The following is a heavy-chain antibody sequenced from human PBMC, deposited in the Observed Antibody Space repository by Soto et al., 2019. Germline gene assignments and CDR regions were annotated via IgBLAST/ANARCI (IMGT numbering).Heavy chain of an antibody. J-gene: IGHJ4*02. Sequence: QPGGSLRLSCAASGLTVATNSFIWLRQAPGKGLDWVSVIYSGGNSYYADSARGRFSISRDNSKNTVYLQISSLRAGDTAMYYCATSLSPVAGRPLHNWGQGTLVTVSS. CDR2: IYSGGNS. CDR3: ATSLSPVAGRPLHN. D-gene: IGHD6-19*01. V-gene: IGHV3-53*01. CDR1: GLTVATNS.